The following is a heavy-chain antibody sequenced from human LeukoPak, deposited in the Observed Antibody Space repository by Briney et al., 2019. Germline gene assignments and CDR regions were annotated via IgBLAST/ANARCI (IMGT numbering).Heavy chain of an antibody. Sequence: GGSLRLSCAASGFTFSSYAMHWVRQAPGKGLEWVAVISYDGSNKYYADSVKGRFTISRDSSKSTLYLQMNSLRAEDTAVYYCARVPGSYYVDFDYWGQGTLVTVSS. D-gene: IGHD3-10*01. CDR1: GFTFSSYA. J-gene: IGHJ4*02. CDR3: ARVPGSYYVDFDY. CDR2: ISYDGSNK. V-gene: IGHV3-30-3*01.